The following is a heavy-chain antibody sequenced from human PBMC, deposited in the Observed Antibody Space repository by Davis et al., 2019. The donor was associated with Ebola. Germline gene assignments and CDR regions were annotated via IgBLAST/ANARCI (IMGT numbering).Heavy chain of an antibody. CDR1: GFTFSSYW. Sequence: PGGSLRLSCAASGFTFSSYWMHWVRQAPEKGLVWVSRISGDGTTTTYADSVKGRFTISRDNTKNTLYLQMNSLRAEDTAVYYCARVDSSGYYFYYYHYGMDVWGQGTTVTVSS. CDR2: ISGDGTTT. CDR3: ARVDSSGYYFYYYHYGMDV. J-gene: IGHJ6*02. D-gene: IGHD3-22*01. V-gene: IGHV3-74*01.